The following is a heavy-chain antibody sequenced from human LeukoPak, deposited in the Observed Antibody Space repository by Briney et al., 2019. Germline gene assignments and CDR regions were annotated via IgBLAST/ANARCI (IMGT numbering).Heavy chain of an antibody. D-gene: IGHD4-17*01. Sequence: ASVTVSCKASGGTFSSYAISWVRQAPGQGLEWMGGIIPIFGTANYAQKFQGRVTITADESTSTAYMELSSLRSEDTAVYYCARDDYGLGYFQHWGQGTLVTVSS. CDR3: ARDDYGLGYFQH. CDR2: IIPIFGTA. CDR1: GGTFSSYA. V-gene: IGHV1-69*13. J-gene: IGHJ1*01.